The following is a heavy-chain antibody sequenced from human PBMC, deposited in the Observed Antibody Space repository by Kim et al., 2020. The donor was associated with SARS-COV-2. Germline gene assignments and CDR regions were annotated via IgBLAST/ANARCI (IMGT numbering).Heavy chain of an antibody. D-gene: IGHD3-3*01. CDR3: ATSITIFGGFDP. J-gene: IGHJ5*02. Sequence: ASVKVSCKVSGYTLTELSMHWVRQAPGKGLEWMGGFDPEDGETIYAQKFQGRVTMTEDTSTDTAYMELSSLRSEDTAVYYCATSITIFGGFDPWGQGTLVPVFS. CDR2: FDPEDGET. V-gene: IGHV1-24*01. CDR1: GYTLTELS.